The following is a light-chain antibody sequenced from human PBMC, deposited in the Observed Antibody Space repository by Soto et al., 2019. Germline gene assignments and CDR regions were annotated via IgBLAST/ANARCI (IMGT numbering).Light chain of an antibody. Sequence: DIQMTQSHSTLSASVGDRVTITCRASQGVVRWLAWYQQKPGKAPKLMIYDASSLESGVPSRFSGRGSGTEFTLTISSLQPDDFATYYCQQYNNYPTFGQGTKVDI. CDR2: DAS. CDR1: QGVVRW. V-gene: IGKV1-5*01. CDR3: QQYNNYPT. J-gene: IGKJ1*01.